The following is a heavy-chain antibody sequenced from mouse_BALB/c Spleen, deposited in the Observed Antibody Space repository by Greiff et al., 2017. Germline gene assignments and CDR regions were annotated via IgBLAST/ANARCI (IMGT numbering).Heavy chain of an antibody. CDR1: GFTFSDYY. Sequence: EVKVVESGGGLVKPGGSLKLSCAASGFTFSDYYMYWVRQTPEKRLEWVATISDGGSYTYYPDSVKGRFTISRDNAKNNLYLQMSSLKSEDTAMYYCARFHRYDGGDYWGQGTSVTVSS. CDR3: ARFHRYDGGDY. V-gene: IGHV5-4*02. J-gene: IGHJ4*01. CDR2: ISDGGSYT. D-gene: IGHD2-14*01.